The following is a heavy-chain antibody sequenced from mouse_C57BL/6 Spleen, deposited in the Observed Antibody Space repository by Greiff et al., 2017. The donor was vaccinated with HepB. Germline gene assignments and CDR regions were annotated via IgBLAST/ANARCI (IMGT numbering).Heavy chain of an antibody. CDR1: GYTFTSYW. J-gene: IGHJ4*01. CDR2: IHPNSGST. Sequence: LQQPGAELVKPGASVKLSCKASGYTFTSYWMHWVKQRPGQGLEWIGMIHPNSGSTNYNEKFKSKATLTVDKSSSTAYMQLSSLTSEDSAVYYCASLAYYSPGAMDYWGQGTSVTVSS. CDR3: ASLAYYSPGAMDY. D-gene: IGHD2-12*01. V-gene: IGHV1-64*01.